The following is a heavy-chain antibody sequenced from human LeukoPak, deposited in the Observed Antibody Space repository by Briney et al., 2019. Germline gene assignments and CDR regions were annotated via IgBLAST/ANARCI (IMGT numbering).Heavy chain of an antibody. CDR2: ISGRDSTI. J-gene: IGHJ6*02. CDR1: GFTFSRYE. CDR3: ARIACTGGNCKPYYYYGSDV. Sequence: GGSLRLSCAASGFTFSRYEMNWVRQAPGKGLEWVSSISGRDSTIYYADSVKGRFTISRDNARNSLNLQMNSLRAEDTAVYYCARIACTGGNCKPYYYYGSDVWGQGTTVTVSS. V-gene: IGHV3-48*03. D-gene: IGHD2-8*02.